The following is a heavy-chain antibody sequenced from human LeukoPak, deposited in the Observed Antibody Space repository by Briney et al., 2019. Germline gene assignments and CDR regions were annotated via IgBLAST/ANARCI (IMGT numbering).Heavy chain of an antibody. D-gene: IGHD2-21*02. J-gene: IGHJ4*02. V-gene: IGHV3-23*01. CDR1: GFTFSSYA. CDR3: AKEVVTGIRYFDY. CDR2: ISGSVRST. Sequence: GGSLRLSCAAAGFTFSSYAIRWVRQAPGEGLEWVSGISGSVRSTYYADSVQGRFTISRNNSKNTLYLQMNSLRAGDTAVYYCAKEVVTGIRYFDYWGQGTLVTVSS.